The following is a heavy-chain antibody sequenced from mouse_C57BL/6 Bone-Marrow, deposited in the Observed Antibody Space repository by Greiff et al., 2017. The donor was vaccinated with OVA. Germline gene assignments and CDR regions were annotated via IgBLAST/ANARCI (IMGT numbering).Heavy chain of an antibody. CDR1: GFTFSSYG. V-gene: IGHV5-6*01. J-gene: IGHJ2*01. CDR2: ISSGGSYT. D-gene: IGHD2-3*01. Sequence: EVQRVESGGDLVKPGGSLKLSCAASGFTFSSYGMSWVRQTPDKRLEWVATISSGGSYTYYPDSVKGRFTISRDNAKNTLYLQMSSLKSEDTAMYYCARHDGCLDYWGQGTTLTVSS. CDR3: ARHDGCLDY.